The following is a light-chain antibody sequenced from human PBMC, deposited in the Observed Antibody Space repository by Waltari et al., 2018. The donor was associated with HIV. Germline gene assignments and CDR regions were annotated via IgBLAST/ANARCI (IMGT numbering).Light chain of an antibody. CDR3: QQYYSTPWT. CDR1: QSVLYNSDKKNY. CDR2: WAS. V-gene: IGKV4-1*01. Sequence: DIVMTQSPDSLAVSLGERATINRKSSQSVLYNSDKKNYLAWYQQKSGQPPKVLIYWASTRESGVPDRFSGSGSGTDFTLTISSLQAEDVAVYYCQQYYSTPWTFGQGTKVEIK. J-gene: IGKJ1*01.